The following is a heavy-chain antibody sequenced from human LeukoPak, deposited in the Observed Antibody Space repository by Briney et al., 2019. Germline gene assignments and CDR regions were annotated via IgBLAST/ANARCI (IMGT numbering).Heavy chain of an antibody. CDR1: GFTFSSNY. V-gene: IGHV3-7*01. J-gene: IGHJ4*02. Sequence: GGSLRLSCAASGFTFSSNYMTWVRQAPGKGLEWVANVKKDGRDKHYVDSVEGRFTISRDSAKSSLYLQMNSLRAEDTAVYYCAREENWGQGTLVTVSS. CDR2: VKKDGRDK. CDR3: AREEN. D-gene: IGHD5-24*01.